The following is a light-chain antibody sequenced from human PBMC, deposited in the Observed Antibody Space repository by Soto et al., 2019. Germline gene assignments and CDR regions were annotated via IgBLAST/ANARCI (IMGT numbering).Light chain of an antibody. V-gene: IGKV3-11*01. CDR3: QQSYSTPFT. CDR1: QYVGTR. J-gene: IGKJ3*01. CDR2: YTS. Sequence: EIVLTQSPATLSSSPGETATLSCRASQYVGTRLAWYQHKPGQAPRLLIYYTSNRATGIPARFSGSGSGTDFTLTISSLQPEDFATYYCQQSYSTPFTFGPGTKVDIK.